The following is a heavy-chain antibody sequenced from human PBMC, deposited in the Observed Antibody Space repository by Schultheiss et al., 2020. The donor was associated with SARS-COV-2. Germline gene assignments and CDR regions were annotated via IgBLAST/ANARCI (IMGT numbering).Heavy chain of an antibody. CDR3: ARDSMAVEYYGMDV. Sequence: GGSLRLSCAASGFTVSSNYMSWVRQAPGKGLVWVSVIYSGGSTYYADSVKGRFTISRDNSKNTLYLQMNSLRAEDTAVYYCARDSMAVEYYGMDVWGQGTTVTVSS. V-gene: IGHV3-66*01. D-gene: IGHD6-19*01. CDR2: IYSGGST. CDR1: GFTVSSNY. J-gene: IGHJ6*02.